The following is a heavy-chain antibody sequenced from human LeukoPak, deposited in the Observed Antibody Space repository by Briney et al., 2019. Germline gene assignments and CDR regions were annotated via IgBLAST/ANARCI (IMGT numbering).Heavy chain of an antibody. J-gene: IGHJ3*02. D-gene: IGHD3-10*01. Sequence: GESLKISCKGSGYRFTSYWIGWVRQMPGKGLECMGITYPGDSDTRYSPSFQGQVTISADKSISTAYLQWSSLKASDTAIYYCARHDNGGMVRGIIPADALDIWGQGTMVTVSS. CDR2: TYPGDSDT. CDR3: ARHDNGGMVRGIIPADALDI. CDR1: GYRFTSYW. V-gene: IGHV5-51*01.